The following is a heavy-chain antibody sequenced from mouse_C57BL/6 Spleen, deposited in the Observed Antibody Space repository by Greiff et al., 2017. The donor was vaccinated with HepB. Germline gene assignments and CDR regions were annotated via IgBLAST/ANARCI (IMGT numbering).Heavy chain of an antibody. CDR3: AMAVVARDY. CDR1: GYTFTSYW. V-gene: IGHV1-50*01. J-gene: IGHJ2*01. CDR2: IDPSDSYT. D-gene: IGHD1-1*01. Sequence: QVHVKQPGAELVKPGASVKLSCKASGYTFTSYWMQWVKQRPGQGLEWIGEIDPSDSYTNYNQKFKGKATLTVDTSSSTAYMQLSSLTSEDSAVYYCAMAVVARDYWGQGTTLTVSS.